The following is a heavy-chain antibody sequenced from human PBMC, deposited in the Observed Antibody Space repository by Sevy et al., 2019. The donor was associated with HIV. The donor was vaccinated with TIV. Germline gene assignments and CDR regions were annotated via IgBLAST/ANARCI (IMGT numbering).Heavy chain of an antibody. J-gene: IGHJ4*01. CDR3: ARDGGNSVKWYPLY. CDR2: IAYEGTET. Sequence: AGSLRLSCAASGFAFSTHAMHWVRQAPGKELEWVAVIAYEGTETFYAASVEGRFTISRDNSKNMLSLQINSLRPEDTAVYYCARDGGNSVKWYPLYWGHGTLVTVSS. CDR1: GFAFSTHA. D-gene: IGHD2-2*01. V-gene: IGHV3-30-3*01.